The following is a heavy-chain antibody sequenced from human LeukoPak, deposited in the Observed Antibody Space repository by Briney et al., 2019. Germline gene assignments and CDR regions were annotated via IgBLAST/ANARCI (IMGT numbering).Heavy chain of an antibody. Sequence: SETLSLTCTVSGGSISSFFWSWIRQPPGKGLEWIGYVHSSGSTKYNPSLKSRLIISVDMSKNQFSLKLMSVSVADTAVYYCARLAPSNYDILTGDPKVVFDYWGQGALVTVSS. CDR1: GGSISSFF. CDR3: ARLAPSNYDILTGDPKVVFDY. CDR2: VHSSGST. D-gene: IGHD3-9*01. V-gene: IGHV4-59*01. J-gene: IGHJ4*02.